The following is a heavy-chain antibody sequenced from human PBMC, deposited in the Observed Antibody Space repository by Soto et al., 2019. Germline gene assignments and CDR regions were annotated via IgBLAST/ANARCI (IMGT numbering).Heavy chain of an antibody. Sequence: QVQLVESGGGVVQPGRSLRLSCAASGFTFGVFGMHWVRQAPGKGLERVAVISNDGSTDYFADSVKGRFAISRDNSKNTLWLQMDSLRPEDTAVYYCTKGSNHHYLTSKWGFDSWGQGTLVTVSS. CDR3: TKGSNHHYLTSKWGFDS. D-gene: IGHD3-16*02. V-gene: IGHV3-30*18. CDR2: ISNDGSTD. J-gene: IGHJ4*02. CDR1: GFTFGVFG.